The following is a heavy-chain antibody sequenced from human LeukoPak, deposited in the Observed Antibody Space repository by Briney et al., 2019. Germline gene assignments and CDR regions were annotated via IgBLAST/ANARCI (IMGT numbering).Heavy chain of an antibody. CDR1: SGSIFSSNW. CDR3: AREFNYGDYYYYYMDV. D-gene: IGHD4-17*01. V-gene: IGHV4-4*02. J-gene: IGHJ6*03. Sequence: PSGTLSLTCAVSSGSIFSSNWWSWVRQPPGKGLEWIGQIFHSGSTSYSPSLKSRVTISVDKSKNQFSLKMSSVTAADTAVYYCAREFNYGDYYYYYMDVWGKGTTVTVSS. CDR2: IFHSGST.